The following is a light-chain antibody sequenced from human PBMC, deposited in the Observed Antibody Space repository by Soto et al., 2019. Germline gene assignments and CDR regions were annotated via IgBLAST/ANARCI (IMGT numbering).Light chain of an antibody. CDR3: QQYNTYPWT. CDR1: QDISNY. J-gene: IGKJ1*01. CDR2: DAS. Sequence: DIQMTQSPSSLSAPVGDRVTITCQASQDISNYLNWYQQKPGKAPNLLIYDASSLESGVPSRFSGSGSGTEFTLTISSLQPDDFATYFCQQYNTYPWTFGQGTKV. V-gene: IGKV1-5*01.